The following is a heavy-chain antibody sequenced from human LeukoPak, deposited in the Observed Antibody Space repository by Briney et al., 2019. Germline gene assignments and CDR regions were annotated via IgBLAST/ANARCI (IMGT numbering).Heavy chain of an antibody. CDR2: INSDGSNT. J-gene: IGHJ3*02. V-gene: IGHV3-74*01. D-gene: IGHD2-2*01. Sequence: GGSLRLSCAASGFTFSGAWMHWVRQVPGKGLVWVSRINSDGSNTNYADSVKGRFTISRDNAKNTLYVQMNSLRADDTAVYYCTRAEYGVLGDIWGQGTVVTVSS. CDR1: GFTFSGAW. CDR3: TRAEYGVLGDI.